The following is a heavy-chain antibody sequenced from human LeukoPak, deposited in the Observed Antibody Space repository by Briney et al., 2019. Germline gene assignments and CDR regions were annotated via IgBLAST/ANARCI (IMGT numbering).Heavy chain of an antibody. CDR2: INSDGSST. V-gene: IGHV3-74*01. D-gene: IGHD2-15*01. Sequence: GGSLRLSCAASGFTFSSYWMHWVRQAPGKGLVWVSRINSDGSSTSYADSVRGRFTISRDDAKNMVYLQMNNLRAEDTAVYYCVRGGPSTWSWGQGTLVTVSS. J-gene: IGHJ5*02. CDR1: GFTFSSYW. CDR3: VRGGPSTWS.